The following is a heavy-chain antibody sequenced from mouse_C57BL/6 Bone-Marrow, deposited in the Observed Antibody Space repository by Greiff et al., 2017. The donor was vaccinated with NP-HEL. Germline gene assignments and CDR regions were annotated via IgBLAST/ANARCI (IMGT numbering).Heavy chain of an antibody. Sequence: QVQLQQSGPELVKPGASVKISCKASGYAFSSSWMNWVKQRPGKGLEWIGRIYPGDGDTNYNGKFKGKATLTADKSSSTAYMQLSSLTSEDSAVYFCARRGYYGNSHWYFDVWGTGTTVTVSS. V-gene: IGHV1-82*01. D-gene: IGHD2-1*01. CDR1: GYAFSSSW. J-gene: IGHJ1*03. CDR2: IYPGDGDT. CDR3: ARRGYYGNSHWYFDV.